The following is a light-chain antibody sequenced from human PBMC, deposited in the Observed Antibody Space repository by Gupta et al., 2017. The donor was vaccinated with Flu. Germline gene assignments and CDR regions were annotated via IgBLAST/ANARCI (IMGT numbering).Light chain of an antibody. J-gene: IGKJ1*01. CDR3: QQDNNWPTT. V-gene: IGKV3-15*01. CDR2: GAS. CDR1: QSVSSN. Sequence: EIVMTQSPATLSVSPGERATLSCRASQSVSSNLAWYQQKPGQAPRLLIYGASTRATGIPARFSGSGSGTEFTLTISSLQSEDFAVYYCQQDNNWPTTFGQGTKVEI.